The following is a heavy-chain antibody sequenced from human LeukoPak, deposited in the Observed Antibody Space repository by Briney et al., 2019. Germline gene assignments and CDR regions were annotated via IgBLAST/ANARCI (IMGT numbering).Heavy chain of an antibody. CDR2: IYYSGST. Sequence: SETLSLTCTVSGGSISSYYWSWIRQPPGKGLEWIGYIYYSGSTNYNPSLKSRVTISVDTSKNQFSLKLSSVTAADTAVYYCARETARFYYYYMDVWGKGTTVTVSS. CDR3: ARETARFYYYYMDV. CDR1: GGSISSYY. J-gene: IGHJ6*03. V-gene: IGHV4-59*01. D-gene: IGHD1-1*01.